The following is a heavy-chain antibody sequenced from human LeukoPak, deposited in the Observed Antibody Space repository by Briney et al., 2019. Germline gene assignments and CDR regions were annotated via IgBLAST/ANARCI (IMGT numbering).Heavy chain of an antibody. CDR2: IRSKAYGGTT. V-gene: IGHV3-49*04. CDR1: GFTFGDYA. CDR3: TFVVAAKAIRDY. Sequence: GGSLRLSCTASGFTFGDYAMSWVRQAPGKGLEWVGFIRSKAYGGTTEYAASVKGRFTISRDDSKSIAYLQMNSLKTEDTAVYYCTFVVAAKAIRDYWGQGTLVTVSS. J-gene: IGHJ4*02. D-gene: IGHD2-15*01.